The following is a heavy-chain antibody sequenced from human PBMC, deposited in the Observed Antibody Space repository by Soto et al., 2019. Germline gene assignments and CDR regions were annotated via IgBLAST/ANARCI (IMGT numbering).Heavy chain of an antibody. CDR2: ISSNGVGT. D-gene: IGHD6-6*01. Sequence: PVGSLRLSCAASGFTLSGYAMDWVRQAPEKGLEYVSGISSNGVGTYYANSVQGRFTISRDNSKNTVYLQMGSLRPEDMAVYYCARRARPDFYYMDVWGKGTTVTVSS. CDR1: GFTLSGYA. CDR3: ARRARPDFYYMDV. J-gene: IGHJ6*03. V-gene: IGHV3-64*01.